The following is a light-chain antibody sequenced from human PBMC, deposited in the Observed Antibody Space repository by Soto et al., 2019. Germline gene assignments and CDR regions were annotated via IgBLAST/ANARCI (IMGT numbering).Light chain of an antibody. CDR2: AAS. J-gene: IGKJ1*01. CDR3: QQTYSIPWT. V-gene: IGKV1-39*01. CDR1: QSISSY. Sequence: DIQMTQSPSSLSASVGDRVTITCRASQSISSYLNWYQQKPGKAPKLLINAASSLQSGVPSRFSGSGSGTDFTLTISSLQPEDFATYYCQQTYSIPWTFGQGTKVEIK.